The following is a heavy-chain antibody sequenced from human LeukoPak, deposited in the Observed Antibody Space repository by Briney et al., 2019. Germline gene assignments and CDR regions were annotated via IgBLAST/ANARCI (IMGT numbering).Heavy chain of an antibody. CDR1: GFTFSSYS. V-gene: IGHV3-21*01. Sequence: GGSLRLSCAASGFTFSSYSMNWVRQAPGKGLEWVSSMSSSSYIYYADSVKGRFTISRDNAENSLYLQMNSLRAEDTAVYYCARARSSGWYRDYWGQGTLVTVSS. CDR2: MSSSSYI. D-gene: IGHD6-19*01. CDR3: ARARSSGWYRDY. J-gene: IGHJ4*02.